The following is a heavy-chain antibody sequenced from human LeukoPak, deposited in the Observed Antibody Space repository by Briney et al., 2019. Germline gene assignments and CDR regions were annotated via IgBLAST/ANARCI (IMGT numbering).Heavy chain of an antibody. CDR3: ARQPIGGYYDSSGYPSDAFDV. Sequence: HGESLKISCKGSGYNFTNYWIAWVRQMPGKGLEWMGIIYLGDSDTRYGPSFQGQVTISADKSISTAYLQWSSLKASDTAMYHCARQPIGGYYDSSGYPSDAFDVWGQGTMVTVSS. CDR2: IYLGDSDT. V-gene: IGHV5-51*01. J-gene: IGHJ3*01. CDR1: GYNFTNYW. D-gene: IGHD3-22*01.